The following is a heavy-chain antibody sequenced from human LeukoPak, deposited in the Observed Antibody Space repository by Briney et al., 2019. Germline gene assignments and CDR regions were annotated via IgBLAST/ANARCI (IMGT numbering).Heavy chain of an antibody. V-gene: IGHV3-11*01. Sequence: GGSLRLSCAASGFTFSDYYMSWIRQAPGKGLEWVSYISSSGSTIYYADSVKGRFTISRDNAKNTLYLQMHSLRAEDTAVYYCARAGYYYDSSGRDYWGQGTLVTVSS. CDR2: ISSSGSTI. J-gene: IGHJ4*02. CDR3: ARAGYYYDSSGRDY. CDR1: GFTFSDYY. D-gene: IGHD3-22*01.